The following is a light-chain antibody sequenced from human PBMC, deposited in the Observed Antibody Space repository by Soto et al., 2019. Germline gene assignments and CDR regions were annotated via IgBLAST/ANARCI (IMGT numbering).Light chain of an antibody. V-gene: IGKV3-20*01. CDR1: QSVSSSY. CDR3: QQYGSSPRT. CDR2: GAS. J-gene: IGKJ1*01. Sequence: EIVLTHSPGTLSLSPGERATLSCRASQSVSSSYLAWYQQKPGQAPRLLIYGASSRATGIPDRFSGSGSGTDFTLTISRLEPEDFEVYYCQQYGSSPRTFGQGTMVDIK.